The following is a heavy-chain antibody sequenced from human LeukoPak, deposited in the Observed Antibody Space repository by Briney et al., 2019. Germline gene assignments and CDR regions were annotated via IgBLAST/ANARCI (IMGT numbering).Heavy chain of an antibody. Sequence: GASVKVSCKASGYTFTGYYMHWVRQAPGQGLEWMGWISPYNGNTNYAQKLQGRLTMTQDTYEDTAYMELSSLRSEDTAVYYCATDGIPGATTTLDYWGQGTLVTVSS. J-gene: IGHJ4*02. CDR2: ISPYNGNT. CDR1: GYTFTGYY. D-gene: IGHD1-26*01. CDR3: ATDGIPGATTTLDY. V-gene: IGHV1-2*02.